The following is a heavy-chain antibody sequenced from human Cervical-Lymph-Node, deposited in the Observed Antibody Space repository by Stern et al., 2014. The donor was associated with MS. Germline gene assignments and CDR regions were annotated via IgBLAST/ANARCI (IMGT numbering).Heavy chain of an antibody. J-gene: IGHJ4*02. V-gene: IGHV4-39*01. D-gene: IGHD2-8*02. CDR1: GDSISSYTHY. CDR2: VYYSGAT. Sequence: QVQLQESGPGLVKPSETLSLTCAVSGDSISSYTHYWAWIRQPPGKGLEWIGSVYYSGATYYTPPLKSPFTISVYTPKNPFSLGLNSVTAADTAVYYCAKHACTGAACPFDLWGQGTLVTVSS. CDR3: AKHACTGAACPFDL.